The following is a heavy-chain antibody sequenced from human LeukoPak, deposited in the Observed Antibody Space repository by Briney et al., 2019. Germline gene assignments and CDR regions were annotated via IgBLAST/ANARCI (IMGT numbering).Heavy chain of an antibody. Sequence: ASVKVSCKASGYTFTSYYMHWVRQAPGQGLEWMGIINPSGGSTSYAQKFQGRVTMTRDMSTSTVYMELSSLRSGDTAVYYCARGPYDFWSGYYDRNFDYWGQGTLVTVSS. J-gene: IGHJ4*02. CDR2: INPSGGST. CDR3: ARGPYDFWSGYYDRNFDY. D-gene: IGHD3-3*01. V-gene: IGHV1-46*01. CDR1: GYTFTSYY.